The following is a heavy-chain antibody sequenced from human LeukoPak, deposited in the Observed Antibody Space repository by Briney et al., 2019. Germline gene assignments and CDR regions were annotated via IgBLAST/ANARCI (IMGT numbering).Heavy chain of an antibody. J-gene: IGHJ5*02. CDR3: ARDGSGIVVVPADRSRFDP. CDR1: GYTFTSYG. Sequence: ASVKVSCKASGYTFTSYGISWVRQAPGQGLEWMGWISAYNGNTKYAQKLQGRVTMTTDTSTSTAYMELRSLRSDDTVVYYCARDGSGIVVVPADRSRFDPWGQGTLVTVS. V-gene: IGHV1-18*01. D-gene: IGHD2-2*01. CDR2: ISAYNGNT.